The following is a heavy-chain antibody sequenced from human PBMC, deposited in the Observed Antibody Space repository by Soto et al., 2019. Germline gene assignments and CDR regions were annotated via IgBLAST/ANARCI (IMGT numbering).Heavy chain of an antibody. Sequence: GASVKVSCKASGYTFTSYDINWVRQATGQGLEWMGWMNPNSGNTGYAQKFQGRVTMTRNTSISTAYMELSSLRSEDTAVYYCARGNGATYSLYYYYYYYMDVWGKGTTVTVSS. CDR3: ARGNGATYSLYYYYYYYMDV. V-gene: IGHV1-8*01. J-gene: IGHJ6*03. D-gene: IGHD5-12*01. CDR1: GYTFTSYD. CDR2: MNPNSGNT.